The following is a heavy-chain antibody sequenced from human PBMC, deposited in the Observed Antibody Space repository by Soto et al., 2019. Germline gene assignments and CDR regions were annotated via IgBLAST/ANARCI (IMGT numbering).Heavy chain of an antibody. Sequence: QVQLQESGPGVVKPSETLSLTCTVSGGSISSYYWSWIRHSPGRGLEWIGHISYDVYTHYSPSLDSHVTISADTSKNPSSLRLTSVTAADTAVYYCARDDYGDSVDYWGLGSLVTVSS. J-gene: IGHJ4*02. CDR3: ARDDYGDSVDY. CDR1: GGSISSYY. D-gene: IGHD4-17*01. V-gene: IGHV4-59*01. CDR2: ISYDVYT.